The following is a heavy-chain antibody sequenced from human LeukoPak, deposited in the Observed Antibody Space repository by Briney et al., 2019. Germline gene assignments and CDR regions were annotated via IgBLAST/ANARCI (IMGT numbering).Heavy chain of an antibody. V-gene: IGHV3-7*01. CDR2: IKQDGSEK. CDR1: GFTFSTYW. Sequence: PGGSLRLSCAASGFTFSTYWMSWVRQAPGKGLEWVANIKQDGSEKYYVDSVKGRFTISRDNAKKSLYLQMNSLRAEDTAVYYCARERYFDWSGGWFDPWGQGTLVTVSS. CDR3: ARERYFDWSGGWFDP. D-gene: IGHD3-9*01. J-gene: IGHJ5*02.